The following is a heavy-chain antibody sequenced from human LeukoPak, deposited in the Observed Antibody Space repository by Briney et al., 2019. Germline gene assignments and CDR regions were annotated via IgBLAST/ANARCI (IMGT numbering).Heavy chain of an antibody. CDR1: GFTFSSYG. CDR3: AKDYCSSTSCYNNYFDY. D-gene: IGHD2-2*02. J-gene: IGHJ4*02. V-gene: IGHV3-30*02. Sequence: SGGSLRLSCAASGFTFSSYGMHSVRQAPGKGLEWVAFIRYDGSNKYYADSVKGRFTISRDNSKNTLYLQMNSLRAEDTAVYYCAKDYCSSTSCYNNYFDYWGQGTLVTVSS. CDR2: IRYDGSNK.